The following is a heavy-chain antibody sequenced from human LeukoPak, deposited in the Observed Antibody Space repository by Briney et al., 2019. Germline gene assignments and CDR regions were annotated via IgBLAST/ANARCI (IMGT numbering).Heavy chain of an antibody. Sequence: SETLSLTCTVSGGSISSYYWSWIRQPAGKGLKWIGRIYTSGSTNYNPSLKSRVTMSVDTSKNQFSLKLSSVTAADTAVYYCARGAGYSSGWYLVYWGQGTLVTVSS. CDR1: GGSISSYY. CDR3: ARGAGYSSGWYLVY. J-gene: IGHJ4*02. V-gene: IGHV4-4*07. CDR2: IYTSGST. D-gene: IGHD6-19*01.